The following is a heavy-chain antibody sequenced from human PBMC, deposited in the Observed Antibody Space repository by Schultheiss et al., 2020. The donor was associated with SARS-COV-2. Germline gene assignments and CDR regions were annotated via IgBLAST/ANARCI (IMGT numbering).Heavy chain of an antibody. V-gene: IGHV4-31*03. CDR2: IYYSGST. J-gene: IGHJ6*02. CDR3: AGLPIAAAGIFPGGFGSYGMDV. D-gene: IGHD6-13*01. Sequence: SETLSLTCTVSGGSISSGGYYWSWIRQHPGKGLEWIGYIYYSGSTYYNPSLKSRVTISVDTSKNQFSLKLSSVTAADTAVYYCAGLPIAAAGIFPGGFGSYGMDVWGQGTTVTVSS. CDR1: GGSISSGGYY.